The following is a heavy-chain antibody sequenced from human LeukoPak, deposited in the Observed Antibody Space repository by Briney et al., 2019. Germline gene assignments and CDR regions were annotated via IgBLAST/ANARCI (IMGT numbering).Heavy chain of an antibody. CDR3: ARTADWYMDV. J-gene: IGHJ6*03. V-gene: IGHV3-21*01. CDR2: ISSSSSYI. Sequence: GGSLRLSCAASGFTFSSYSMNWVRQAPGKGLEWVSSISSSSSYIYYADSVKGRFTIARDNAKNSLYLQMDSLRAEDTAVYYCARTADWYMDVWGKGTTVTVSS. CDR1: GFTFSSYS. D-gene: IGHD2-2*01.